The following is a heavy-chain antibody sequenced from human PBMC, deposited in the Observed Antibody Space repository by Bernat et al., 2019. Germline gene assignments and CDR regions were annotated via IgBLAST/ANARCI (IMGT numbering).Heavy chain of an antibody. D-gene: IGHD3-3*01. V-gene: IGHV1-18*04. CDR1: GYTFTGYY. CDR3: ARDFDTIFGVVFDY. CDR2: ISAYNGNT. J-gene: IGHJ4*02. Sequence: QVQLVQSGAEVKKPGASVKVSCKASGYTFTGYYMHWVRQAPGQGLEWMGWISAYNGNTNYAQKLQGRVTMTTDTSTSTAYMELRSLRSDDTAVYYCARDFDTIFGVVFDYWGQGTLVTVSS.